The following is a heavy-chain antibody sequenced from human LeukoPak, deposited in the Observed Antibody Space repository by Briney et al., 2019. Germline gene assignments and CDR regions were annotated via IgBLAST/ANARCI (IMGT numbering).Heavy chain of an antibody. D-gene: IGHD6-13*01. V-gene: IGHV4-34*01. CDR1: GGSFSGYY. J-gene: IGHJ3*02. Sequence: SETLSLTCAVYGGSFSGYYWSWIRQPPGKGLEWIGEINHSGSTNYNPSLKSRVTISVDTSKNQFSLKLSSVTVADTAVYYCARAVGRYSSSWSFGVRGAFDIWGQGTMVTVSS. CDR3: ARAVGRYSSSWSFGVRGAFDI. CDR2: INHSGST.